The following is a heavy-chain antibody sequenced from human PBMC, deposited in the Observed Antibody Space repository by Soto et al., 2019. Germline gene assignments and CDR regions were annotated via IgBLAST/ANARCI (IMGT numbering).Heavy chain of an antibody. J-gene: IGHJ6*02. Sequence: QVQLVESGGGVVQPGRSLRLSCAASGFTFSSYGMHWVRQAPGKGLEWVAVISYDGSNKYYADSVKGRFTISRDNSKNTLYLQMNSLRAEDTAVYYCAKDQDRYSYGSYYYYGMDVWGQGTTVTVSS. CDR3: AKDQDRYSYGSYYYYGMDV. V-gene: IGHV3-30*18. D-gene: IGHD5-18*01. CDR2: ISYDGSNK. CDR1: GFTFSSYG.